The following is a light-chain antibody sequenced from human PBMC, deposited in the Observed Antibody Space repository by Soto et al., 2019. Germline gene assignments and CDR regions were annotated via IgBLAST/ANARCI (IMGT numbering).Light chain of an antibody. CDR2: DAS. J-gene: IGKJ5*01. V-gene: IGKV3-11*01. CDR1: QSVSYY. Sequence: EIVLTQSPATLSLSPGERATLSCRASQSVSYYLAWYQQKRGQAPRLLIYDASKRAPGIPARFSGSGSGTDFTLTISSLEPEDFAVNYCQQCSNWPPIAFGHGTRLEFK. CDR3: QQCSNWPPIA.